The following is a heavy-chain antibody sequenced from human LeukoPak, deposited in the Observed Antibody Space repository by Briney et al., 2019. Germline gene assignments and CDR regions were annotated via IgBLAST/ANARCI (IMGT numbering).Heavy chain of an antibody. Sequence: PGGSLRLSCAASGFTFDSYGMHWVRQAPGKGLEWVAVISHDGSNKYYADSVKGRFTISRDNSKNTLYLEMNSLRAEDTAVYYCAKGAMVRGVRWKPLDYWGQGTLVIVSS. J-gene: IGHJ4*02. CDR2: ISHDGSNK. D-gene: IGHD3-10*01. CDR3: AKGAMVRGVRWKPLDY. CDR1: GFTFDSYG. V-gene: IGHV3-30*18.